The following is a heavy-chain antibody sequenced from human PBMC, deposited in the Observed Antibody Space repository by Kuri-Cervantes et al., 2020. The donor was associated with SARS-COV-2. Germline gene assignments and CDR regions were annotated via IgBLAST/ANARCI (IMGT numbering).Heavy chain of an antibody. Sequence: GESLKISCAASGFTFSSYSMNWVRQAPGKGLEWVSSISSSSSYIYYADSVKGRFTISRDNSKNTLYLQMNSLRAEDTAVYYCATVTPDIVVVPAAIPGAFDIWGQGTMVTVSS. V-gene: IGHV3-21*04. CDR1: GFTFSSYS. CDR2: ISSSSSYI. CDR3: ATVTPDIVVVPAAIPGAFDI. J-gene: IGHJ3*02. D-gene: IGHD2-2*02.